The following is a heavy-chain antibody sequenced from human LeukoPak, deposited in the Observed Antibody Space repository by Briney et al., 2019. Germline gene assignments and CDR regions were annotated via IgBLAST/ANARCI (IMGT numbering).Heavy chain of an antibody. CDR2: IYYSGST. J-gene: IGHJ5*02. Sequence: SQTLSLTCTVSGGSISSGGYYWSWIRQHPGKGLGWIGYIYYSGSTYYNPSLKSRVTISVDTSKNQFSLKLSSVTAADTAVYYCARGLVTITIFGVVIIGSWFDPWGQGTLVTVSS. V-gene: IGHV4-31*03. CDR1: GGSISSGGYY. CDR3: ARGLVTITIFGVVIIGSWFDP. D-gene: IGHD3-3*01.